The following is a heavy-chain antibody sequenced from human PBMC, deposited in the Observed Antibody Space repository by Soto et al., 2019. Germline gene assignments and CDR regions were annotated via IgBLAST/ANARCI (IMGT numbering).Heavy chain of an antibody. CDR3: ARSSTSANYFDY. CDR1: GGSITTNY. Sequence: LSLTCTVSGGSITTNYWSWIRQPPGKGLEWIGYIYYRGSTNYNPSLKSRVTISVDTSKNQFSLKLGSVTAADTAVYYCARSSTSANYFDYWGQGTLVTVSS. CDR2: IYYRGST. D-gene: IGHD2-2*01. V-gene: IGHV4-59*01. J-gene: IGHJ4*02.